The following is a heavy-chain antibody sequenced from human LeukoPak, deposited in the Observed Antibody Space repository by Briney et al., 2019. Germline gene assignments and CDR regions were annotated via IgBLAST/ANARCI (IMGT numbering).Heavy chain of an antibody. Sequence: ASVKVSCKASGYTFTGYYMHWVRQAPGQGLEWMGWINPNSGGTNYAQKFQGRVTMTRDTSISTAYMELSRLRSDDTAVYYCARYDFWSGSAFDYWGQGTLVTVSS. CDR1: GYTFTGYY. D-gene: IGHD3-3*01. CDR2: INPNSGGT. CDR3: ARYDFWSGSAFDY. J-gene: IGHJ4*02. V-gene: IGHV1-2*02.